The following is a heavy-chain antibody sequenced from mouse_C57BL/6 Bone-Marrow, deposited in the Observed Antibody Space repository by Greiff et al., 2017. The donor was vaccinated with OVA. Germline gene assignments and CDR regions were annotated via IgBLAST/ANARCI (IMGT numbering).Heavy chain of an antibody. Sequence: QVQLQQSGAELVRPGASVTLSCKASGYTFTDYEMHWVKQTPVHGLEWIGAIDPETGGTAYNQKFKGKAILTADKSSSTAYMGLRSLTSEDSAVYCCTRGYSNYYAMDYWGQGTSVTVSS. CDR2: IDPETGGT. CDR1: GYTFTDYE. CDR3: TRGYSNYYAMDY. V-gene: IGHV1-15*01. J-gene: IGHJ4*01. D-gene: IGHD2-5*01.